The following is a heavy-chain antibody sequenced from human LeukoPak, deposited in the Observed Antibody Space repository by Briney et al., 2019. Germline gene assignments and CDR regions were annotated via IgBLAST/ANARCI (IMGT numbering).Heavy chain of an antibody. Sequence: GGSLRLSCAASGFTFSSYGMHWVRQAPGKGLEWVAVISYDGSNKYYADSVKGRFTISRDNSKNTPYLQMNSLRAEDTAVYYCAKDRRYYGSGSYMDYWGQGTLVTVSS. J-gene: IGHJ4*02. CDR3: AKDRRYYGSGSYMDY. CDR2: ISYDGSNK. CDR1: GFTFSSYG. V-gene: IGHV3-30*18. D-gene: IGHD3-10*01.